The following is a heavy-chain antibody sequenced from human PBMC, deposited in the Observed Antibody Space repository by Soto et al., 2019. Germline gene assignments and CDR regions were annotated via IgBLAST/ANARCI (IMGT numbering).Heavy chain of an antibody. V-gene: IGHV4-34*01. CDR1: GASFSCYY. CDR3: ARVGLRWTYYYAMDV. D-gene: IGHD4-17*01. CDR2: INHSGST. Sequence: SETLSLTCAVYGASFSCYYWSWIRQPPGKGLEWIGEINHSGSTNYNPSLKSRVTTSVDTSKNQFSLKLSSVTAADTAVYYCARVGLRWTYYYAMDVWGQGSTVTVSS. J-gene: IGHJ6*02.